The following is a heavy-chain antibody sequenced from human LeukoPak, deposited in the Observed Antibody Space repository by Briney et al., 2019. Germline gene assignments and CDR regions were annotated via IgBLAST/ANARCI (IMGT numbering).Heavy chain of an antibody. V-gene: IGHV1-18*01. J-gene: IGHJ4*02. Sequence: ASVKVSCKASGYTFTNYGITWVRQAPGQGFEWMGWISAYTGNTNYVQKFQGRVTMATDASTSTAYMELRSLRSDDTAIYYCARDIATVVHQDWGQGTLVTVSS. D-gene: IGHD2-2*01. CDR3: ARDIATVVHQD. CDR2: ISAYTGNT. CDR1: GYTFTNYG.